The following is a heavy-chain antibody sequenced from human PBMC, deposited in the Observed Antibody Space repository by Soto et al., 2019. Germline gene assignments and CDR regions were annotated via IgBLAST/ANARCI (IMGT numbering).Heavy chain of an antibody. D-gene: IGHD6-13*01. CDR1: GYSFTSYW. Sequence: GESLKISCKGSGYSFTSYWINWVRQMPGKGLEWMGIIYPGDSDTRYSPSFQGQVTISADKSIDTAYLQWRSLKASDAAVYYCARHHGSPGSYFGLDVWGQGTTVTVSS. CDR2: IYPGDSDT. J-gene: IGHJ6*02. CDR3: ARHHGSPGSYFGLDV. V-gene: IGHV5-51*01.